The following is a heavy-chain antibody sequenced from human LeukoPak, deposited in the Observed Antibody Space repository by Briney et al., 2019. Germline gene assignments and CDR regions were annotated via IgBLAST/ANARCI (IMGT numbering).Heavy chain of an antibody. CDR3: ASLVAGTWGTDY. J-gene: IGHJ4*02. Sequence: SETLSLTCTVSGGSISSSSYYWGWIRQPPGKGLEWIGSIYYSRSTYYNPSLKSRVTISVHTSNNQFSLRLRSVTAADTAVYYCASLVAGTWGTDYWGQGTLVTVSS. V-gene: IGHV4-39*01. CDR1: GGSISSSSYY. D-gene: IGHD6-19*01. CDR2: IYYSRST.